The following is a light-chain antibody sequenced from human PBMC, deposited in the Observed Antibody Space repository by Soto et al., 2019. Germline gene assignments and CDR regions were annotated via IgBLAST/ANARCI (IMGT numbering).Light chain of an antibody. CDR1: SSNSGSNT. V-gene: IGLV1-44*01. CDR2: SNN. CDR3: AAWDDSLNGRVV. Sequence: QSVLTQPPSASGTPGQRVTISCSGSSSNSGSNTVNWYQQLPGTAPKLLIYSNNQRPSWVPDRFSGSKSGPSASLAISGLQSEDEADYDCAAWDDSLNGRVVFGGGTKLTVL. J-gene: IGLJ2*01.